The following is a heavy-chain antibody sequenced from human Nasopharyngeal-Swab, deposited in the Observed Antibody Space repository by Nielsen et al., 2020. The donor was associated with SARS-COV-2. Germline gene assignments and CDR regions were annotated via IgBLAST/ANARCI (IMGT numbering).Heavy chain of an antibody. J-gene: IGHJ6*03. Sequence: GGSLRLSCAASGFTFSSYAMHWVRQAPGKGLEWVAVISYDGSNKYYADSVKGRFTISRDNSKNTLYLQKNSLRAEDTAVYYCARDRDSSSWSLESGGYIDVWGKGTTVTVSS. CDR3: ARDRDSSSWSLESGGYIDV. V-gene: IGHV3-30-3*01. D-gene: IGHD6-13*01. CDR2: ISYDGSNK. CDR1: GFTFSSYA.